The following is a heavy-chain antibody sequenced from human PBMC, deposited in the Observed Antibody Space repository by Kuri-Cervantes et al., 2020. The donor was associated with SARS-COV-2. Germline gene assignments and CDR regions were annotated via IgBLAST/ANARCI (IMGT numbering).Heavy chain of an antibody. J-gene: IGHJ4*02. D-gene: IGHD3-22*01. CDR3: ARVLNNYYDSSGYSGGFDY. V-gene: IGHV1-18*01. Sequence: ASVKVSCKASGYTFTSYGISWVRQAPGQGLEWMGWISAYNGNTNYAQKLQGRVTMTTDTSTSTAYMELSSLRSEDTAVYYCARVLNNYYDSSGYSGGFDYWGQGTLVTVSS. CDR1: GYTFTSYG. CDR2: ISAYNGNT.